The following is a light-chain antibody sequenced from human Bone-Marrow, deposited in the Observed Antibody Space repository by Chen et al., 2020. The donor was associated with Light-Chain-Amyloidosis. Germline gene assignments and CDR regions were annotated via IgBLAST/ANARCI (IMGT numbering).Light chain of an antibody. CDR2: GNN. V-gene: IGLV1-40*01. J-gene: IGLJ3*02. CDR1: SSNIGAGYD. Sequence: QSVLTQPPSVSGAPGQRVTISCTGSSSNIGAGYDVHWYQQLPGTAPKLHIYGNNKRPSGVPDRFSGSKSGTSASLAITGLQAEDEADYYCQSYDDSLSGWVFGGGTKLTVL. CDR3: QSYDDSLSGWV.